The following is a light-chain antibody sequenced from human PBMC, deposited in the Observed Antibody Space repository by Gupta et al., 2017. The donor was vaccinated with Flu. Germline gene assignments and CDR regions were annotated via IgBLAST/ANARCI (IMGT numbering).Light chain of an antibody. CDR2: EAS. CDR3: QRRSNWPWT. V-gene: IGKV3-11*01. J-gene: IGKJ1*01. Sequence: ETLFTLPAATLALSSRDSATRPCLPRQSVSSYLPWYPQKPGQSPRLLIYEASTRASGMPARFSGSGCGTDFTLSISSLEPEEMAVYICQRRSNWPWTFGQGTKVEIK. CDR1: QSVSSY.